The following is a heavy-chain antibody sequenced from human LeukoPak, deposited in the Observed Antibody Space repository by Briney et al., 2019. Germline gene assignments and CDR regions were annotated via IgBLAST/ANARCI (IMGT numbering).Heavy chain of an antibody. V-gene: IGHV3-23*01. D-gene: IGHD3-22*01. CDR3: AKDLGGDSSGSQVQFDAFDI. CDR1: GFTFSSYA. J-gene: IGHJ3*02. Sequence: GSLRLSCAASGFTFSSYAMSWVRQAPGKGLEWVSAISGSGGSTYYADSVKGRFTISRDNSKNTLYLQMNSLRAEDTAVYYCAKDLGGDSSGSQVQFDAFDIWGQGTMVTVSS. CDR2: ISGSGGST.